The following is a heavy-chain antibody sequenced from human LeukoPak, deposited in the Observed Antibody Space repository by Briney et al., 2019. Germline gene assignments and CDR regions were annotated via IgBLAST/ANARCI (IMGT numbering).Heavy chain of an antibody. J-gene: IGHJ4*02. CDR2: ISGSGGST. CDR3: AKVFPYYDSSGRYFDY. D-gene: IGHD3-22*01. CDR1: GFTFTDYA. V-gene: IGHV3-23*01. Sequence: GGSLRLSCAASGFTFTDYAMSWVRQAPGKGLEWVSTISGSGGSTYYADSVKGRFTISRDNSKNTLYLQMNSLRAEDTAVYYCAKVFPYYDSSGRYFDYWGQGTLVTVSS.